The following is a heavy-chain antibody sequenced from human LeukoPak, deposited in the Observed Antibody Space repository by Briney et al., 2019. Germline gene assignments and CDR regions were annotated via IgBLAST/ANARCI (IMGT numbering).Heavy chain of an antibody. D-gene: IGHD3-22*01. V-gene: IGHV3-7*01. J-gene: IGHJ3*02. CDR1: GFTFSSYW. CDR3: ARVLPPSMYYYDSTYAFDI. Sequence: PGGSLRLSCAASGFTFSSYWMSCVRQAPGKGLEWGSNIKQDGSEKYYVDSVKGRFTISRDNAKNSLYLQMNSLRDEDTAVYYCARVLPPSMYYYDSTYAFDIWGQGTMVTVSS. CDR2: IKQDGSEK.